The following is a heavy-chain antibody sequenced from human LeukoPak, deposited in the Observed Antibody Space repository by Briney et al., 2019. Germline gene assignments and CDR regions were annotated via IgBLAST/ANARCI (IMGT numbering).Heavy chain of an antibody. D-gene: IGHD1-26*01. CDR3: ARHIVGAITFDY. CDR2: IIPILGIA. J-gene: IGHJ4*02. Sequence: SVKVSCKASGYTFTGYYMHWVRQAPGQGLEWMGRIIPILGIANYAQKFQGRVTITADKSTSTAYMELSSLRSEDTAVYYCARHIVGAITFDYWGQGTLVTVSS. V-gene: IGHV1-69*02. CDR1: GYTFTGYY.